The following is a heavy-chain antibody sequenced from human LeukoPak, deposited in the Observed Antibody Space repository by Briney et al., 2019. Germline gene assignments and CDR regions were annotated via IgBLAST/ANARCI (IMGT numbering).Heavy chain of an antibody. CDR1: GFTFSNYG. J-gene: IGHJ4*02. CDR3: ARFVGSDYTGSFDL. CDR2: IWYDGSNP. V-gene: IGHV3-33*01. D-gene: IGHD3-10*01. Sequence: GGSLRLSCAASGFTFSNYGMHWVRGAPRKGLGWLGFIWYDGSNPDYVDPVKGRFTISRDNSKNTVYLHMNSLRAEDTAVYHCARFVGSDYTGSFDLWGQGTPVTVSS.